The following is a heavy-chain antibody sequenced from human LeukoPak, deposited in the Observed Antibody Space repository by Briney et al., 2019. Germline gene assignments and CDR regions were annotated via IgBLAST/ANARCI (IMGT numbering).Heavy chain of an antibody. Sequence: ASVKVSCKASGYTFTSYGISWVRQAPGQGLEWMGWISACNGNTNYAQKLQGRVTMTTDTSTSTAYMELRSLRSDDTAVYYCARIPMIVVVPAPPQYYYYGMDVWGQGTTVTVSS. V-gene: IGHV1-18*01. CDR3: ARIPMIVVVPAPPQYYYYGMDV. D-gene: IGHD2-2*01. CDR1: GYTFTSYG. J-gene: IGHJ6*02. CDR2: ISACNGNT.